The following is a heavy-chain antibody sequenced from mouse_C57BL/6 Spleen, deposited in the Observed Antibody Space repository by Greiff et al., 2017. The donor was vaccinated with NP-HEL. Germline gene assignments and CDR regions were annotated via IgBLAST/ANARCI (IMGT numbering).Heavy chain of an antibody. J-gene: IGHJ3*01. D-gene: IGHD1-1*01. V-gene: IGHV1-19*01. CDR1: GYTFTDYY. CDR2: INPYNGGT. CDR3: ARKEDCYGSSLAY. Sequence: EVQLQQSGPVLVKPGASVKMSCKASGYTFTDYYMNWVKQSHGKSLEWIGVINPYNGGTSYNQKFKGKATLTVDKSSSAAYMELNSLTSEDSAVYYCARKEDCYGSSLAYWGQGTLVSVSA.